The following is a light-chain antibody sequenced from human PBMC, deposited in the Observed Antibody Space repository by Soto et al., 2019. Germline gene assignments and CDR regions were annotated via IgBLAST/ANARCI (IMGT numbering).Light chain of an antibody. CDR1: SGDIGAYNY. V-gene: IGLV2-11*01. CDR3: NSYTSSSTQV. J-gene: IGLJ1*01. CDR2: DVN. Sequence: QSALTQPRSVSGSPGQSVTFSCTGTSGDIGAYNYVSWYQFHPGKAPKMIIYDVNKRPSGVPDRFSGSKSGNTASLTISWLQAEDEADYYCNSYTSSSTQVFGTGTKLTVL.